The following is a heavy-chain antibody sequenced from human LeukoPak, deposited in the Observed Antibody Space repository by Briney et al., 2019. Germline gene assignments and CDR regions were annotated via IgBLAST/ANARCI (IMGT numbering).Heavy chain of an antibody. Sequence: PGGSLRLSCTVSGFSFSGHWMNWVRQAPGKGLEWVANIKYDGSERGYVDSVEGRFTISRDNSKNSVCLQMNSLRAEDTAVYYCATRNNLQYWGQGTLVTVSS. D-gene: IGHD1/OR15-1a*01. J-gene: IGHJ4*02. V-gene: IGHV3-7*01. CDR2: IKYDGSER. CDR1: GFSFSGHW. CDR3: ATRNNLQY.